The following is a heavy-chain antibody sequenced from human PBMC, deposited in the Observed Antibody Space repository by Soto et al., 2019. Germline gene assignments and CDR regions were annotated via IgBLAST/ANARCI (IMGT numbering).Heavy chain of an antibody. J-gene: IGHJ3*02. Sequence: SVKVSCKASGGTFSSYTISWVRQAPGQGLEWMGRIIPILGIANYAQKFQGRVTITADTSTSTAYMELSSLRSEDTAVYYCARFSSSPAINDAFDIWGQGTMVTVSS. V-gene: IGHV1-69*02. CDR2: IIPILGIA. CDR1: GGTFSSYT. D-gene: IGHD6-6*01. CDR3: ARFSSSPAINDAFDI.